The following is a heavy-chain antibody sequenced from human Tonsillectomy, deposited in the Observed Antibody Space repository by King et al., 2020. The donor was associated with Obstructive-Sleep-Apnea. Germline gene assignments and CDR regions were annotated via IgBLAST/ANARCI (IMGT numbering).Heavy chain of an antibody. J-gene: IGHJ4*02. D-gene: IGHD6-13*01. CDR2: MNPNSGNT. CDR1: GYTFSSAE. Sequence: VQLVQSGAEVQKPGASVKVSCKASGYTFSSAEIHWVRQDPGQGLEWMGWMNPNSGNTAYVQKFQGRVTMTRNPSINTAYMELSSLRSTDTAVYFCARGSSRSFDIWGQGTLVTVS. V-gene: IGHV1-8*01. CDR3: ARGSSRSFDI.